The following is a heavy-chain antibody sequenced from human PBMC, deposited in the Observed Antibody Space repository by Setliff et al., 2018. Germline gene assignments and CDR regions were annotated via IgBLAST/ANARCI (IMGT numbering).Heavy chain of an antibody. Sequence: SGPTLVNPTATLTLTCTVSGFPLSNARMGVSWIRQPPGKALEWLAHIFSNDEKSYSTSLKSRLTISKDTSKSQVVLTMTNMDPVDTATYYCARAYYDSSGYYPLVYWGQGTLVTVSS. J-gene: IGHJ4*02. CDR1: GFPLSNARMG. D-gene: IGHD3-22*01. CDR3: ARAYYDSSGYYPLVY. CDR2: IFSNDEK. V-gene: IGHV2-26*01.